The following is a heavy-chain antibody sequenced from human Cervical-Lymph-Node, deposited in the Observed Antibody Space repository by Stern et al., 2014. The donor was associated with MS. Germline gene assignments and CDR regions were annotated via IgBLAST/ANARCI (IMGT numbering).Heavy chain of an antibody. J-gene: IGHJ5*02. CDR3: ATTRWDLFTWNWFDP. CDR1: GGSISSSGYY. Sequence: QVQLVQSGPGLVKPSQTLSLTCTVSGGSISSSGYYWSWIRQPADKGLEWIGRIHDSGRTYYNPSLKSRVNISMDTATNQVSLKLPSLTAADTAVYYCATTRWDLFTWNWFDPWGQGTLVTVSS. V-gene: IGHV4-61*02. CDR2: IHDSGRT. D-gene: IGHD1-26*01.